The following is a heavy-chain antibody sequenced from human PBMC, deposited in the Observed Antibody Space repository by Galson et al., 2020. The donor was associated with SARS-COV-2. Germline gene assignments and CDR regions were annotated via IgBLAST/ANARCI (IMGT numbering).Heavy chain of an antibody. Sequence: GGSLRLSCAASGFTFSNAWMSWVRQAPGKGLEWVGRIKSKTDGGTTDYAAPVKGRFTISRDDSKNTLYLQMNSLKTEDTAVYYCTTGDIVVVVAATYNWFDPWGQGTLVTVSS. D-gene: IGHD2-15*01. CDR2: IKSKTDGGTT. CDR3: TTGDIVVVVAATYNWFDP. CDR1: GFTFSNAW. J-gene: IGHJ5*02. V-gene: IGHV3-15*01.